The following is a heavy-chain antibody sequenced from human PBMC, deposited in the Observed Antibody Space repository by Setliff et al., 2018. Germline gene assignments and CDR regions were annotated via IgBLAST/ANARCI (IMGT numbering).Heavy chain of an antibody. Sequence: PSETLSLTCTVSGGSISSSSYYWGWIRQPPGKGLEWIGSIYYSGSTYYNPSLKSRVTISVDTSKNQFSLKLSSVTAADTAVYYCASRATYYNFWSGYYLYWGQGTPVTVSS. CDR1: GGSISSSSYY. D-gene: IGHD3-3*01. J-gene: IGHJ4*02. CDR3: ASRATYYNFWSGYYLY. V-gene: IGHV4-39*07. CDR2: IYYSGST.